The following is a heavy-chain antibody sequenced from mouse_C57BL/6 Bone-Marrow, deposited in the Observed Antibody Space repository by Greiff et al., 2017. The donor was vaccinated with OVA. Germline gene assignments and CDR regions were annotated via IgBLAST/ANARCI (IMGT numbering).Heavy chain of an antibody. D-gene: IGHD2-3*01. V-gene: IGHV3-6*01. CDR2: ISYDGSN. CDR3: AHDGYYYFDY. J-gene: IGHJ2*01. CDR1: GYSITSGYY. Sequence: EVQLVESGPGLVKPSQSLSLTCSVTGYSITSGYYWNWIRQFPGNKLEWMGYISYDGSNNYNPSLKNRISITRDTSKNQFFLKLNSVTTEDTATYYCAHDGYYYFDYWGQGTTLTVSS.